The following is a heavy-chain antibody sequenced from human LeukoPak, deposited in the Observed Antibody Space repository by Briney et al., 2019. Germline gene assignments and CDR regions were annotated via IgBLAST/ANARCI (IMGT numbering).Heavy chain of an antibody. CDR2: IRYDGSNK. CDR1: GFTFSSYG. V-gene: IGHV3-30*02. Sequence: GGSLRLSCAASGFTFSSYGMHWVRQAPGKGLEWVAFIRYDGSNKYYADSVKGRFTISRDNSKNTLYLQMNSLRAEDTAVYYCAKEELNNWNDEDYWGQGTLVTVSS. J-gene: IGHJ4*02. CDR3: AKEELNNWNDEDY. D-gene: IGHD1-1*01.